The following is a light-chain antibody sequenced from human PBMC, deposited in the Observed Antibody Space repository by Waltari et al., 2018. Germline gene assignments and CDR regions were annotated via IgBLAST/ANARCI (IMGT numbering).Light chain of an antibody. CDR3: MQALQTPFT. V-gene: IGKV2-28*01. Sequence: SQSLLHSNGYNYLDWYLQKPGQSPQLLIYLGSNRASGVPDRFSGSGSGTDFTLKISRVEAEDVGVYYCMQALQTPFTFGPGTKVDIK. CDR1: QSLLHSNGYNY. CDR2: LGS. J-gene: IGKJ3*01.